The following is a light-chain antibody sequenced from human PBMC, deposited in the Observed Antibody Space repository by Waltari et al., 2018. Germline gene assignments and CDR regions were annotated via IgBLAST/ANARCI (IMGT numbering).Light chain of an antibody. V-gene: IGKV3-11*01. CDR3: QQRSSWTPHT. CDR2: DAS. J-gene: IGKJ2*01. CDR1: QNVGTY. Sequence: EIVLTQSPATLSLSPGETATLSCRASQNVGTYLAWYQQKPGQAPRLPIYDASNRATGIPARFRGSGSGTDFTLTISSLEAEDFAVYYCQQRSSWTPHTFGQGARLEIK.